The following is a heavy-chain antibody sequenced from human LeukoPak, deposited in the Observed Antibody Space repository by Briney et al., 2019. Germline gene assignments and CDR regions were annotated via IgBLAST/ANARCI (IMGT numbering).Heavy chain of an antibody. CDR3: VRLYKIEGADL. D-gene: IGHD1-14*01. V-gene: IGHV3-74*01. CDR2: IRNDGTTT. CDR1: GFTFNTYW. J-gene: IGHJ2*01. Sequence: GGSLRLSCAASGFTFNTYWMHWVRQTPGKGLVWVSSIRNDGTTTNYADSVKGRFTISRDNAKNTLYLQMNSLRAEDTAVYYCVRLYKIEGADLWGRGTLVTVSS.